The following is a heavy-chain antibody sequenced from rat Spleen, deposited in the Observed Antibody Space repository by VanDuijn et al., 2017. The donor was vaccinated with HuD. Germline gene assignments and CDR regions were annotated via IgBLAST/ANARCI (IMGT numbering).Heavy chain of an antibody. CDR3: ARHGYNSYFDY. CDR2: ISFGGGRN. Sequence: EVQLVESGGGLVQXXRSXXVSCAAXXXTFXXXYXXXVRHDRTKGRQWVXNISFGGGRNFYRDSVKGRFTISRDNAKRSLYLQMDSLRSEDTATYYCARHGYNSYFDYWGHGVLVTVSS. D-gene: IGHD1-9*01. V-gene: IGHV5-25*01. J-gene: IGHJ2*01. CDR1: XXTFXXXY.